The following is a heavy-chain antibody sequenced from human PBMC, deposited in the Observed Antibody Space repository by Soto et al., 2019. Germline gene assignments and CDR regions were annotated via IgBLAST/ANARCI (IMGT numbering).Heavy chain of an antibody. CDR1: GLNLIDYN. CDR2: ISWDGGRT. D-gene: IGHD2-8*01. V-gene: IGHV3-43*01. Sequence: GGSLRLSCVASGLNLIDYNMHWVRQGPGKGLDWVSLISWDGGRTYYADSVKDRFTISRDNSKNSLYLQMNSLRTEDTALYYCARQKRDVMVTTTYYYGMDVWGQGTTVTVSS. J-gene: IGHJ6*02. CDR3: ARQKRDVMVTTTYYYGMDV.